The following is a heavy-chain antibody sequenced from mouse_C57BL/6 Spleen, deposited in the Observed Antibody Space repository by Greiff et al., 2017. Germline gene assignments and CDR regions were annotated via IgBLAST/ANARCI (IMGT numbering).Heavy chain of an antibody. Sequence: QVQLQQSGPELVKPGASVKISCKASGYAFSSSWMNWVKQRPGKGLEWTGRIYPGDGDTNYNGKSKGKATLTADKSSSTAYMQLSRLTSEDSAVYFCARNYGKSKAMDYWGQGTSVTVSS. CDR3: ARNYGKSKAMDY. D-gene: IGHD2-1*01. J-gene: IGHJ4*01. V-gene: IGHV1-82*01. CDR1: GYAFSSSW. CDR2: IYPGDGDT.